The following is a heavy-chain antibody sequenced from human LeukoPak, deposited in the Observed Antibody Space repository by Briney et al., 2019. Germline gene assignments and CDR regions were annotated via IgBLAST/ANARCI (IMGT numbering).Heavy chain of an antibody. D-gene: IGHD5-18*01. V-gene: IGHV1-2*04. CDR2: INPNRGGT. CDR3: ARDLGDTAEVSGYELDY. J-gene: IGHJ4*02. CDR1: GYTFTGYY. Sequence: ASVKVSCKASGYTFTGYYMHWVRQAPGQGLEWMGWINPNRGGTNYAQKFQGWVTMTRDTSISTAYMELSRLRSDDTAVYYCARDLGDTAEVSGYELDYWGQGTLVTVSS.